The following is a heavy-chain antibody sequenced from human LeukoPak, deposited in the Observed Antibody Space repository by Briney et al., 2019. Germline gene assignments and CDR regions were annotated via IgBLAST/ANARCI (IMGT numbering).Heavy chain of an antibody. CDR3: ARGEGYCSGGSCYGYYGMDV. Sequence: SETLSLTCAVSGGSISSGGYSWSWIRQPPGKGLEWIGYIYHSGSTYHNPSLKSRVTISVDRSKNQFSLKLSSVTAADTAVYYCARGEGYCSGGSCYGYYGMDVWGQGTTVTVSS. J-gene: IGHJ6*02. V-gene: IGHV4-30-2*01. CDR2: IYHSGST. D-gene: IGHD2-15*01. CDR1: GGSISSGGYS.